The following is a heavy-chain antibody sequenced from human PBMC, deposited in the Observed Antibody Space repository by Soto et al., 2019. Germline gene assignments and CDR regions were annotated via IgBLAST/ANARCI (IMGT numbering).Heavy chain of an antibody. V-gene: IGHV1-3*01. Sequence: QVQLVQSGAEVKKPGASVKVFCKASGYTFTSYAMHWVRQAPGQRLEWMGWINAGNGNTKYSQKFQGRVTITRDTSASTAYMELSSLRSEDTAVYYCAREGVVGATFFPYYYGMDVWGQGTTVTVSS. CDR1: GYTFTSYA. CDR3: AREGVVGATFFPYYYGMDV. D-gene: IGHD1-26*01. CDR2: INAGNGNT. J-gene: IGHJ6*02.